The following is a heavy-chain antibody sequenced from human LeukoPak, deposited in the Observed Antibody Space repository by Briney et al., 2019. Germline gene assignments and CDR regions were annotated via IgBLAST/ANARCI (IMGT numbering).Heavy chain of an antibody. CDR1: GFTLSDYY. CDR2: ISSSGRLI. Sequence: GGSLRLSCAASGFTLSDYYMIRIRQAPGKGLEWLSYISSSGRLIYYADSVEGRFTTSRDIAKNAVYLQMNSLRVEDSAVYYCARDPAAVRYFDLWGRGTLVTVSS. J-gene: IGHJ2*01. V-gene: IGHV3-11*01. CDR3: ARDPAAVRYFDL. D-gene: IGHD3-10*01.